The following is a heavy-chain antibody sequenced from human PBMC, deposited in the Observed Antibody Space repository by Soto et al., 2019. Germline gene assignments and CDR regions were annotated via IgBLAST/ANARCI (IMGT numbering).Heavy chain of an antibody. D-gene: IGHD6-19*01. CDR3: AGDGQVAVAGMIGGFDP. J-gene: IGHJ5*02. V-gene: IGHV1-18*01. CDR2: ISAYNGNT. Sequence: QVQLVQSGAEVKKPGASVKVSCKASGYTFTSYGISWVRQAPGQGLERMGWISAYNGNTNYAQKLQGRVTMTTDTSTSRAYMELRSLRSDDTAVYYCAGDGQVAVAGMIGGFDPWGQGTLVTVSS. CDR1: GYTFTSYG.